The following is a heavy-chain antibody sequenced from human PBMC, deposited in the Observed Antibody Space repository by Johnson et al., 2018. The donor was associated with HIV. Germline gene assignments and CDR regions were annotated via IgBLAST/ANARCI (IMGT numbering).Heavy chain of an antibody. D-gene: IGHD1-7*01. CDR1: GFTFSDYY. V-gene: IGHV3-11*04. CDR3: ARVQCKEAGNYWDAFDI. J-gene: IGHJ3*02. CDR2: ISSSGSSK. Sequence: QVQLVESGGGVVRPGRSLRLSCAASGFTFSDYYMNWIRQAPGKGLEWVSAISSSGSSKYYIDSVKGRFTISRDNAKNSLYLQMNSLRAEDTAVYYCARVQCKEAGNYWDAFDIWGQGTMVTVSS.